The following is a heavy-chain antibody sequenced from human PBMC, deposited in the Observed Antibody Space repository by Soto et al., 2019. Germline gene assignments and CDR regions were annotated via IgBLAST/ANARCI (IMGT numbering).Heavy chain of an antibody. J-gene: IGHJ6*02. CDR2: ISSSGTTI. V-gene: IGHV3-11*01. Sequence: GGSLRLSCAASGFTFSDYYMIWIRQAPGKGLEWVSYISSSGTTIYHADSVKGRFTISRDNAKNSLFLQMSSLRAEDTAVYYCARGKSIFYGMDVWGQGTTVTVSS. D-gene: IGHD2-15*01. CDR3: ARGKSIFYGMDV. CDR1: GFTFSDYY.